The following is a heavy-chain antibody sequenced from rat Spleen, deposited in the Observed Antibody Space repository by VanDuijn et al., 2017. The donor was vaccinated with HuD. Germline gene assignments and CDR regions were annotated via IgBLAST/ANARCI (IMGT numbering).Heavy chain of an antibody. Sequence: EVQLAESGGGLVQPGGSMKLSCAASGFTFSHHFLAWVRQAPKKGLEWVATIIYDGSSTYYRDSVKGRFTISRDNATSTLYLQMDSLRSEDTATYYCAVAGYGYWGQGVMVTVSS. D-gene: IGHD4-3*01. V-gene: IGHV5-7*01. J-gene: IGHJ2*01. CDR1: GFTFSHHF. CDR3: AVAGYGY. CDR2: IIYDGSST.